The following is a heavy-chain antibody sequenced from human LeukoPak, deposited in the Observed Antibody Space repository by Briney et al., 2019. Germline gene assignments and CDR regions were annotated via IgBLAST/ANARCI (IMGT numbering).Heavy chain of an antibody. CDR2: INHNGST. V-gene: IGHV4-34*01. J-gene: IGHJ4*02. D-gene: IGHD3-3*01. Sequence: PSETLSLTCGVYGWSFSGYYWSWIRQPPGKGLEWIGEINHNGSTNYNPSLKSRVTISVDTSKNQFSLKLSSVTAADTAVYYCARGRQLRFLEWLLDYWGQGTLVTVSS. CDR3: ARGRQLRFLEWLLDY. CDR1: GWSFSGYY.